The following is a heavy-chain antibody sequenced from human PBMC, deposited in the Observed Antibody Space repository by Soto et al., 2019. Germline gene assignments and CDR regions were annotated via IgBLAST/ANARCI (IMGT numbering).Heavy chain of an antibody. V-gene: IGHV1-46*01. CDR3: VKDRYEWELNQGFDF. Sequence: ASVKVSCKASGYTFTSYYIHWVRQAPGQGLEWMGTINPSVGSTNCAQKFQGRVTMTRDTSTSTVNMELNNLRVEDTAIYYCVKDRYEWELNQGFDFWGQGTLVTVSS. CDR2: INPSVGST. D-gene: IGHD1-26*01. J-gene: IGHJ4*02. CDR1: GYTFTSYY.